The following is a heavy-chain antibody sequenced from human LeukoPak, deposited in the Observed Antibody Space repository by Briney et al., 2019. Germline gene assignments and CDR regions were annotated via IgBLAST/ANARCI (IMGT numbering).Heavy chain of an antibody. CDR3: AKGAGYSSGWSDY. J-gene: IGHJ4*02. V-gene: IGHV3-23*01. CDR1: GFTFSSYA. Sequence: TGGSLRLSCAASGFTFSSYAMSWVRQAPGKGLEWVSAISASGGSTNYADSVKGRFTISRDNSKNTVSLQMNSPRAEDTAVYYCAKGAGYSSGWSDYWGQGTLVTVSS. CDR2: ISASGGST. D-gene: IGHD6-19*01.